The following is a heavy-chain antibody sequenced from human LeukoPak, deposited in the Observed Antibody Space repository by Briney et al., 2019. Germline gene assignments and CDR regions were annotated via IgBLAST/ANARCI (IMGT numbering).Heavy chain of an antibody. CDR1: GYTFTGYY. CDR3: ARDGRWLQFAFDY. CDR2: INPNSGGT. J-gene: IGHJ4*02. Sequence: ASVKVSCKASGYTFTGYYIHWVRQAPGQGLEWMGWINPNSGGTNYAQKFQGRVTMTRDTSISTAYMELSRLRSDDTAVYYCARDGRWLQFAFDYWGQGTLVTVSS. D-gene: IGHD5-24*01. V-gene: IGHV1-2*02.